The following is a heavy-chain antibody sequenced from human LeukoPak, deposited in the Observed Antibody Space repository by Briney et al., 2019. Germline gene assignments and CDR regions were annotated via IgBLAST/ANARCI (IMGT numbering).Heavy chain of an antibody. V-gene: IGHV1-8*01. D-gene: IGHD1-26*01. J-gene: IGHJ6*03. CDR3: ARLQWELLRYYYYYMDV. CDR2: MNPNSGNT. CDR1: GYTFTSYD. Sequence: ASVKVSCKASGYTFTSYDINWVRQATGQGLEWMGWMNPNSGNTGYAQKFQGRVTMTRNTSISTAYMELSGLRSEDTAVYYCARLQWELLRYYYYYMDVWGKGTTVTVSS.